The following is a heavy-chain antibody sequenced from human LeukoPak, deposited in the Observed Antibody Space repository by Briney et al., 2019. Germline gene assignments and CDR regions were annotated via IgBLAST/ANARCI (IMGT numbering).Heavy chain of an antibody. CDR3: ARDRPIVGAGYYFDY. V-gene: IGHV3-53*01. CDR1: GFTVSSNS. Sequence: GGSLRLSCAASGFTVSSNSMSWVRQAPGKGLEWVSVVYSGGSTYYADSVKGRFTISRDNSKNTLYLQMNSLRAEDTAVYYCARDRPIVGAGYYFDYWGQGTLVTVSS. CDR2: VYSGGST. D-gene: IGHD6-13*01. J-gene: IGHJ4*02.